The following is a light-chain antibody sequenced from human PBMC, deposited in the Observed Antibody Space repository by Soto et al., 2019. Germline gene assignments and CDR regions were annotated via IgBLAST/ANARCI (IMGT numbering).Light chain of an antibody. CDR1: SSDVGSYNL. Sequence: ALTQPASVSGSPGQSITISCTGTSSDVGSYNLVSWYQHHPGKAPKLIIYEVTRRPSGISNRFSGSKSGNTASLTISGLQAEDEADYYCCSYAGSNTYVFGTGTKVTVL. J-gene: IGLJ1*01. V-gene: IGLV2-23*02. CDR3: CSYAGSNTYV. CDR2: EVT.